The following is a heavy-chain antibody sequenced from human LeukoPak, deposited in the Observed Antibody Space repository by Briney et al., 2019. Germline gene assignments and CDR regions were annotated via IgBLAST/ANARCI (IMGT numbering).Heavy chain of an antibody. D-gene: IGHD1-20*01. V-gene: IGHV4-34*01. CDR1: GGSFSGYY. Sequence: PSETLSLTCAVYGGSFSGYYWSWIRQPPGKGLEWIGEINHSGSTNYNPSLKSRVTISVDTSKNQFSLKLSSVTAADTAVYYCARTRPYKWNYVDYWGQGTLVTVSS. CDR3: ARTRPYKWNYVDY. CDR2: INHSGST. J-gene: IGHJ4*02.